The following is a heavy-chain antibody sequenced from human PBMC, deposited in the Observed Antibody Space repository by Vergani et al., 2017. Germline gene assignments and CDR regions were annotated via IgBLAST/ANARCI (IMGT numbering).Heavy chain of an antibody. CDR3: ARYGSSWPFPYYYYYGMDV. D-gene: IGHD6-13*01. V-gene: IGHV1-69*15. CDR1: GATFSSYA. Sequence: QVQLVQSGAEVKKPGSSVKVSCKASGATFSSYAISWVRQAPGQGLEWMGRIIPIFGTANYAQKFQGRVTITADESTSTAYMELSSLRSEDTAVYYCARYGSSWPFPYYYYYGMDVWGQGTTVTVSS. CDR2: IIPIFGTA. J-gene: IGHJ6*02.